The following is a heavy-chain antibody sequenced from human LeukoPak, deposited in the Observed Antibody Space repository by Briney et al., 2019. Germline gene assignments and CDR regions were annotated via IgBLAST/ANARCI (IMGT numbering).Heavy chain of an antibody. D-gene: IGHD1-14*01. CDR1: GGPFSSYA. Sequence: ASVKVSCTASGGPFSSYAISWVRQAPGQGLEWMGRIIPILGIANYAQKLQGRVTITADKSTSTAYMELSSLRSEDTAVYYCVSGMTGFDYWGQGTLVTVSS. CDR3: VSGMTGFDY. CDR2: IIPILGIA. J-gene: IGHJ4*02. V-gene: IGHV1-69*04.